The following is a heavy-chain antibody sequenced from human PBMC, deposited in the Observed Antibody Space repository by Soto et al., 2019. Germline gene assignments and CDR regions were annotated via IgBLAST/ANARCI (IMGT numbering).Heavy chain of an antibody. CDR2: INPSGGST. Sequence: GASVKVSCKASGYTFTSYYMHWVRQAPGQGLEWMGTINPSGGSTSYAQKFQGRVTMTRDTSTSTVYMELSSLRSEDTAVYYCAREAIISHHWFDPWGQGTLVTVS. CDR3: AREAIISHHWFDP. V-gene: IGHV1-46*01. D-gene: IGHD3-9*01. CDR1: GYTFTSYY. J-gene: IGHJ5*02.